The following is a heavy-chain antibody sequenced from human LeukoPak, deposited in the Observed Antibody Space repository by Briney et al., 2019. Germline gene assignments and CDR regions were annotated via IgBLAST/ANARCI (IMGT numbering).Heavy chain of an antibody. CDR1: GDSISSGNFY. J-gene: IGHJ3*02. CDR3: ARDGILRFYAFDI. CDR2: IYTSGST. D-gene: IGHD1-1*01. V-gene: IGHV4-61*02. Sequence: SETLSLTCTVSGDSISSGNFYWSWIRQPAGKGLEWIGRIYTSGSTNYNPSLKSRVTTSLDTSKNQFSLKLTSVTAADTAVYYCARDGILRFYAFDIWGQGTMVTVSS.